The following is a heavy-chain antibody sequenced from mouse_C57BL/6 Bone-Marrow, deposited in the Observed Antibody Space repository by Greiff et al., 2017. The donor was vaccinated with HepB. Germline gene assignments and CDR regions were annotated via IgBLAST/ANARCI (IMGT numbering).Heavy chain of an antibody. D-gene: IGHD1-1*01. CDR1: GFTFSDYG. CDR3: ARDYYGSSYEGFAY. J-gene: IGHJ3*01. Sequence: EVKLVESGGGLVKPGGSLKLSCAASGFTFSDYGMHWVRQAPEKGLEWVAYISIGSSTIYYADTVKGRFTISRDNAKNTLFLQMTSLRSEDTAMYYCARDYYGSSYEGFAYWGQGTLVTVSA. CDR2: ISIGSSTI. V-gene: IGHV5-17*01.